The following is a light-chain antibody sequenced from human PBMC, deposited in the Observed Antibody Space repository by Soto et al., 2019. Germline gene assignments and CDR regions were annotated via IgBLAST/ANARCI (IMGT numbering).Light chain of an antibody. J-gene: IGLJ3*02. CDR1: DYDVGAYDY. V-gene: IGLV2-11*01. CDR2: DVS. Sequence: QSALTQPRSVSGSPGQSVTISCTGSDYDVGAYDYVSGYQQHPGKAPKLRIYDVSKRPSGAPHRFSGSKSGNTASLTVSGLQAEDEADYYCCSYAGSYIFVFGSGTKLTVL. CDR3: CSYAGSYIFV.